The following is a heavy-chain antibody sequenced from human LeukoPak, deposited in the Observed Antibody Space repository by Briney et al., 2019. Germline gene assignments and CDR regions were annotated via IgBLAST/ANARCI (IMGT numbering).Heavy chain of an antibody. D-gene: IGHD6-19*01. CDR1: GYTFTSYY. CDR2: INPSGGST. V-gene: IGHV1-46*01. CDR3: VRDLPGIAVATPFDY. Sequence: ASVKVSCKASGYTFTSYYMHWVRQPPGQGLEWMGIINPSGGSTSYAQKFQGRVTMTRDMSTSTVYMELSSLRSEDTAVYYCVRDLPGIAVATPFDYWGQGTLVTVSS. J-gene: IGHJ4*02.